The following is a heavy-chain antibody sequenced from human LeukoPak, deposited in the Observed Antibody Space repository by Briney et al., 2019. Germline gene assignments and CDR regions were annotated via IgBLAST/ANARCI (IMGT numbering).Heavy chain of an antibody. D-gene: IGHD3-16*01. CDR1: GFTFSSYS. CDR2: INSDSSLM. Sequence: GGSLRLSCAASGFTFSSYSMNWVRQAPGKGLEWVSSINSDSSLMFYAESVKGRFTISRDDARNSLYLQMNSLRAEDTAVYYCIRDLFDDYSLDYWGQGALVTVSS. V-gene: IGHV3-21*01. J-gene: IGHJ4*02. CDR3: IRDLFDDYSLDY.